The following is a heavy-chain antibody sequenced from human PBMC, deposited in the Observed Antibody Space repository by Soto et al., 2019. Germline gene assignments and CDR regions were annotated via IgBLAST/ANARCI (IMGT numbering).Heavy chain of an antibody. CDR2: IYYSGST. D-gene: IGHD3-9*01. J-gene: IGHJ6*02. CDR1: GGSISSGDYY. Sequence: KASETLSLTCTVSGGSISSGDYYWSWIRQPPGKGLEWIGYIYYSGSTYYNPSLKSRVTISVDTSKNQFSLKLSSVTAADTAVYYCARVDILTGGTGGLYGMDVWGQGTTVTVSS. CDR3: ARVDILTGGTGGLYGMDV. V-gene: IGHV4-30-4*01.